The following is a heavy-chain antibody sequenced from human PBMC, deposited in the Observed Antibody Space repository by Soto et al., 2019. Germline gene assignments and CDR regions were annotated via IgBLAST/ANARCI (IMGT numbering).Heavy chain of an antibody. D-gene: IGHD3-3*01. CDR2: INPNSGGT. J-gene: IGHJ4*02. CDR3: ARGGDYYDFWSGYRKDYYFDY. CDR1: GYTFTGYY. Sequence: ASVKVSCKASGYTFTGYYMHWVRQAPGQGLEWMGWINPNSGGTNYAQKFQGWVTMTRDTSISTAYMELSRLRSDDTAVYYCARGGDYYDFWSGYRKDYYFDYWGQGTLVTVSS. V-gene: IGHV1-2*04.